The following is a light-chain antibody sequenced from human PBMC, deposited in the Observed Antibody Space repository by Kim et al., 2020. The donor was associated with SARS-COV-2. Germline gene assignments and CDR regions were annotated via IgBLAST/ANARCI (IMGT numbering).Light chain of an antibody. Sequence: ASIGDSVTMTSRARQGISNYLTWFPQKPGKVPQLLIYAASTLQSGVPSRFSGSGSGTDFTLTISSLQPEDVGTYYCQKYNRAPRTFGQGTKVDIK. CDR2: AAS. CDR1: QGISNY. V-gene: IGKV1-27*01. CDR3: QKYNRAPRT. J-gene: IGKJ1*01.